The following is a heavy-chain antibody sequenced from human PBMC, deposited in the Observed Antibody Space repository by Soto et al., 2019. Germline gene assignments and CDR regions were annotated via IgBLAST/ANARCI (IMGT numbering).Heavy chain of an antibody. V-gene: IGHV3-11*01. CDR2: ISSSGSII. Sequence: QVQLVVSGGGLVKPGGSLRISCAASGFTFSDYYISWIRQAPGKGLEWVSYISSSGSIIYYADSVKGRFTISRDNAKNSLYLPMNSLRAEDTALYYCALAGYDSNYYAVTPLSAGHFWGQGTLVTVSS. D-gene: IGHD4-4*01. CDR1: GFTFSDYY. J-gene: IGHJ4*02. CDR3: ALAGYDSNYYAVTPLSAGHF.